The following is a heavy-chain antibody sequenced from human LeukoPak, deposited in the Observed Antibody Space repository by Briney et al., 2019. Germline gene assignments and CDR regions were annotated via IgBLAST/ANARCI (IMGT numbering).Heavy chain of an antibody. CDR1: GYTFTSYG. Sequence: SVKVSCKASGYTFTSYGISWVRQAPGQGLEWMGGIIPIFGTANYAQKFQGRVTITADESTSTAYMELSSLRSEDTAVYYCARERGAPTYYYDSSGYYYYYYGMDVWGQGTTVTVSS. CDR3: ARERGAPTYYYDSSGYYYYYYGMDV. V-gene: IGHV1-69*13. CDR2: IIPIFGTA. J-gene: IGHJ6*02. D-gene: IGHD3-22*01.